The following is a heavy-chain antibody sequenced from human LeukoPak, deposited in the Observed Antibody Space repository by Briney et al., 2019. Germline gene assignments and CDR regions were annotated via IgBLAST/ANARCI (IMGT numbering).Heavy chain of an antibody. V-gene: IGHV3-23*01. CDR1: GFTFSSYV. CDR3: AKGSSSGRPYYFDY. D-gene: IGHD6-19*01. Sequence: PGGSLRLSCAASGFTFSSYVMSWVRQAPGKGLEWVSALSGGGGSTYYVDSVKGRFTTSRDNSKNTLYLQMNSLRAEDTAVYYCAKGSSSGRPYYFDYWGQGALVTVSS. CDR2: LSGGGGST. J-gene: IGHJ4*02.